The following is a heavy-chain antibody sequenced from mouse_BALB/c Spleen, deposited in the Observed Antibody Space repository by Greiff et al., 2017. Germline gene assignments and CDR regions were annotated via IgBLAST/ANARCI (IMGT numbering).Heavy chain of an antibody. CDR1: GFTFSSYG. CDR3: ARDEVRPWFAY. D-gene: IGHD2-14*01. CDR2: INSNGGST. V-gene: IGHV5-6-3*01. J-gene: IGHJ3*01. Sequence: EVKLVESGGGLVQPGGSLKLSCAASGFTFSSYGMSWVRQTPDKRLELVATINSNGGSTYYPDSVKGRFTISRDNAKNTLYLQMSSLKSEDTAMYSLARDEVRPWFAYWGQGTLVTVSA.